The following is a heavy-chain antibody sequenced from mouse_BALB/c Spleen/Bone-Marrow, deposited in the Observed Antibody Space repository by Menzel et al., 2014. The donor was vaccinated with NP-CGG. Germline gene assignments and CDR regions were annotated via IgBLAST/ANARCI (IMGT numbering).Heavy chain of an antibody. CDR3: ARRAFYALDY. CDR2: IYTNDGST. Sequence: EVKLMESGGGLVKVGESLKLSCAASGFTFSTYYMSWVRQTPEKRLELAAAIYTNDGSTYYPDTVKGRFAISRDNAKNTLYLQMNSLKSEDTALYYCARRAFYALDYWGQGTSVTVSS. V-gene: IGHV5-6-2*01. CDR1: GFTFSTYY. J-gene: IGHJ4*01.